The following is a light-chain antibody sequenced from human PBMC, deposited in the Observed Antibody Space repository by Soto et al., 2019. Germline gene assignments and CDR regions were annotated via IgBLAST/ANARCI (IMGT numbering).Light chain of an antibody. J-gene: IGKJ5*01. CDR2: WAS. V-gene: IGKV4-1*01. Sequence: DIVMTQSADSLAVSLGERATINCKSSQSVFSNSNNKKYLAWYQQKPGQPPKLLIHWASIRESGVPDRFSGSGSGTDFTLTINSLQAEDVAVYYCQQYNNRPPDTFGQGTRLEIK. CDR1: QSVFSNSNNKKY. CDR3: QQYNNRPPDT.